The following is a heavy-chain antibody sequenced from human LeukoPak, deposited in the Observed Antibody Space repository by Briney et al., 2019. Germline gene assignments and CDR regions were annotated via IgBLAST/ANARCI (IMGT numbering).Heavy chain of an antibody. Sequence: GGSLRLSCAVSGFTVTDNYMSWVRQAPGKGLQWVSVIYHDGLTYYSDSLKGRLTISRDMSRNTLLLQMNSLRPDDTAVPYCARTNPVYGDYDYWGQGTLVTVSS. V-gene: IGHV3-53*01. CDR3: ARTNPVYGDYDY. CDR2: IYHDGLT. CDR1: GFTVTDNY. D-gene: IGHD4-17*01. J-gene: IGHJ4*02.